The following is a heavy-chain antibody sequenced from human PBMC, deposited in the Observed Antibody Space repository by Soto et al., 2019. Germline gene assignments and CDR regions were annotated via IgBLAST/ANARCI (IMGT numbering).Heavy chain of an antibody. CDR2: TYYRSKWYN. V-gene: IGHV6-1*01. D-gene: IGHD1-20*01. J-gene: IGHJ4*02. CDR3: ARGYITGTSYPPHYFDY. Sequence: PSQTLSLTCAISGDSVSSNSAAWNWIRQSPSRGLEWLGRTYYRSKWYNDYAVSVKSRITINPDTSKNQFSLQLNSVTPEDTAVYYCARGYITGTSYPPHYFDYWGQGTLVTVS. CDR1: GDSVSSNSAA.